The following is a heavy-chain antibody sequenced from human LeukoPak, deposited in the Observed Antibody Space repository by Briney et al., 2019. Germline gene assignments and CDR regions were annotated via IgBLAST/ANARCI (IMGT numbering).Heavy chain of an antibody. CDR1: GFTFSSYA. Sequence: GRSLRLSCAASGFTFSSYAMHWVRQAPGKGLEWVAVISYDGSNKYYADSVKGRFTISRDNSKNTLYLQMNSLRAEDTAVYYCAKDSAYYYDSSGYYHNDYWGQGTLVTVSS. V-gene: IGHV3-30*04. J-gene: IGHJ4*02. D-gene: IGHD3-22*01. CDR3: AKDSAYYYDSSGYYHNDY. CDR2: ISYDGSNK.